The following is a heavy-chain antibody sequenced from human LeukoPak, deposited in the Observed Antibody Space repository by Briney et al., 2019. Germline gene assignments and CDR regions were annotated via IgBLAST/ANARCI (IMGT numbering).Heavy chain of an antibody. CDR1: GFIFSSHG. V-gene: IGHV3-23*01. CDR2: ISPSGDIT. D-gene: IGHD3-10*01. J-gene: IGHJ3*02. Sequence: GGSLRLSCAASGFIFSSHGMNWVRQAPGKGLEWVSGISPSGDITYYADSVKGRFTISRDNSKNTVYLQMNSLRAEDTAVYYCARAKGYGSGTAFDIWGQGTMVTVSS. CDR3: ARAKGYGSGTAFDI.